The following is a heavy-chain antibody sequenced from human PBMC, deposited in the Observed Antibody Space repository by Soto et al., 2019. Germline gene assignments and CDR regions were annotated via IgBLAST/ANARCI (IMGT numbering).Heavy chain of an antibody. CDR3: TRGRDGYNPYYFLY. CDR1: GFTFGDYA. J-gene: IGHJ4*02. V-gene: IGHV3-49*04. D-gene: IGHD5-12*01. Sequence: GGSLRLSCTASGFTFGDYAINWVRQVPGKGLEWLGFIRNAIYDETTEYAASVKGRIIISRDDSKSMAYLQMDSLKTEDTGVYYCTRGRDGYNPYYFLYWGQGALVTVSS. CDR2: IRNAIYDETT.